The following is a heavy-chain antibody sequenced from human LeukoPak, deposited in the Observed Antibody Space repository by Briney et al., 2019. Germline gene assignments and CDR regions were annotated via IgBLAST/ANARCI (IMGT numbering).Heavy chain of an antibody. J-gene: IGHJ5*02. CDR3: ARADCSSSTCYLRRSWFDP. CDR2: ISGNGGTT. D-gene: IGHD2-2*01. V-gene: IGHV3-64*01. CDR1: GFTFSRYA. Sequence: GGSLRLSCAASGFTFSRYALHWVRQAPGKGLEYVSAISGNGGTTYYANSVKGRFTISRDNSKNTLYLQMGSLRAEDMGVYYCARADCSSSTCYLRRSWFDPWGQGTLVTVSS.